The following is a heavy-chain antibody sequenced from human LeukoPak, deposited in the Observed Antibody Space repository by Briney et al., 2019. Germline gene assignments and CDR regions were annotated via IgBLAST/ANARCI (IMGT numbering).Heavy chain of an antibody. J-gene: IGHJ5*02. CDR1: EYTFTSYD. Sequence: ASVKVSCKASEYTFTSYDINWVRQATGQGLEWMGWMNPNSGNTGYAQKFQGRVTMTRDTSISTAYMELSSLRSEDTAVYYCARITYGGKGCFAPWARGTLVTASS. D-gene: IGHD4-23*01. CDR3: ARITYGGKGCFAP. CDR2: MNPNSGNT. V-gene: IGHV1-8*01.